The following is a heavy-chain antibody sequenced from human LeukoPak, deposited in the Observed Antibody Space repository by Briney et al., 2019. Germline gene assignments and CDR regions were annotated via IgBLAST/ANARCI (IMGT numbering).Heavy chain of an antibody. V-gene: IGHV1-24*01. Sequence: ASVKVSCKVSGYTLTELSMHWVRQAPGKGLEWMGGFDPEDGETIYAQKFQGRVTMTEDTSTDTAYMELRSLRSDDTAVYYCARVGYDSGGYYPNWFDPWGQGTLVTVSS. D-gene: IGHD3-22*01. J-gene: IGHJ5*02. CDR3: ARVGYDSGGYYPNWFDP. CDR1: GYTLTELS. CDR2: FDPEDGET.